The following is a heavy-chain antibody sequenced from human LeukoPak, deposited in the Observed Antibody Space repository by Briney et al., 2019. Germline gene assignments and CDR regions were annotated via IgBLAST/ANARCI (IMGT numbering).Heavy chain of an antibody. CDR3: ARDILTGYSDAFDI. D-gene: IGHD3-9*01. J-gene: IGHJ3*02. CDR2: IYYSGST. CDR1: GGSISSSSFS. V-gene: IGHV4-39*02. Sequence: SETLSLTCTVSGGSISSSSFSWGWIRQPPGKGLEWIGSIYYSGSTYYSPSLKSRVTISVDTSKNQFSLKLSSVTAADTAVHYCARDILTGYSDAFDIWGQGTMVTVSS.